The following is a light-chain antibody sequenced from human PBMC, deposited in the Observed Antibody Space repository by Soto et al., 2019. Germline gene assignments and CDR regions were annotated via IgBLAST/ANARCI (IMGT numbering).Light chain of an antibody. Sequence: EIVMTQSPATLSVSPGERATLSCRASQSVSSNLAWYQHKPGQAPRLLIYGASIRATGVPAKFSGSGSGTEFTLTISSLQSEDFAVYYCQQYQKWPLTFGGGTKAEMK. V-gene: IGKV3-15*01. J-gene: IGKJ4*01. CDR3: QQYQKWPLT. CDR2: GAS. CDR1: QSVSSN.